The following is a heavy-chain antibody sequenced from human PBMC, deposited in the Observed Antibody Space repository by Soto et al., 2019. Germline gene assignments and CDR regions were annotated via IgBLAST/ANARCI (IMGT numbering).Heavy chain of an antibody. J-gene: IGHJ3*02. D-gene: IGHD3-9*01. Sequence: VQLVESGGGLVKPGGSLRLSCAASGFTFSTYLMNWVRQAPGKGLEWVSSIKSDSSSLYYADSVKGRFTISRDNAKNSLHLQMNSLRVEDTATYFCARKPMTGSQSGASDIWGQGTMVTVSS. CDR2: IKSDSSSL. CDR1: GFTFSTYL. CDR3: ARKPMTGSQSGASDI. V-gene: IGHV3-21*06.